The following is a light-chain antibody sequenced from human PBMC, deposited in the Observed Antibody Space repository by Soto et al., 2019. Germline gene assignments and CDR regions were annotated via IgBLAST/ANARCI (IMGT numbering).Light chain of an antibody. CDR3: QQYNNSPIT. V-gene: IGKV3-11*01. CDR1: QSVRSY. CDR2: DAS. Sequence: EIVLTQSPATLSLSPGERATLSCRASQSVRSYLAWYQQKPGQAPRLLIYDASNRATGIRARFSGSGSGTDFTLTISSLQSEDFAVYYCQQYNNSPITFGQGTRLEIK. J-gene: IGKJ5*01.